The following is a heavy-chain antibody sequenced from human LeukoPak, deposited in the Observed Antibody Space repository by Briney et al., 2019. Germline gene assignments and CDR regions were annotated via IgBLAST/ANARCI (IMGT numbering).Heavy chain of an antibody. J-gene: IGHJ4*02. D-gene: IGHD2-2*01. Sequence: PSETLSLTCTVSGGSISSGGYYWSWIRQPPGKGLEWIVYIYHSGSTYYNPSLENRVTISVVRTKNQFSLKLSSVTAADTAVYYCARGYCSSTSCYGRAYFDYWGQGTLVTVSS. CDR2: IYHSGST. V-gene: IGHV4-30-2*01. CDR1: GGSISSGGYY. CDR3: ARGYCSSTSCYGRAYFDY.